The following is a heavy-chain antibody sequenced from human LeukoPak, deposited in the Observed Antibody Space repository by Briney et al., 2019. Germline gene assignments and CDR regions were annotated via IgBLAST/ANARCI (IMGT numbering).Heavy chain of an antibody. V-gene: IGHV3-21*01. Sequence: PGGSLRLSCAASGFTFSSYSMNWVRQAPGKGLEWVSSISSSSSYIYYADSVKGRFTISRDNAKNSLYLQMNSLRAEDTAVYYCASEKTRYGGYDYWGQGTLVTVSS. CDR3: ASEKTRYGGYDY. J-gene: IGHJ4*02. D-gene: IGHD4/OR15-4a*01. CDR2: ISSSSSYI. CDR1: GFTFSSYS.